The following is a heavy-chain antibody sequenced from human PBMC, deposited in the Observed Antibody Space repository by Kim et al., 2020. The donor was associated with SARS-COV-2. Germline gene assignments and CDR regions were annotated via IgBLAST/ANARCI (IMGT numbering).Heavy chain of an antibody. V-gene: IGHV4-39*01. D-gene: IGHD3-22*01. CDR3: ARPEIDPPYNWFDP. J-gene: IGHJ5*02. Sequence: PSLKRRETIAGDTAKNQFSLKLSSVTAADTAVYYCARPEIDPPYNWFDPWGQGTLVTVSS.